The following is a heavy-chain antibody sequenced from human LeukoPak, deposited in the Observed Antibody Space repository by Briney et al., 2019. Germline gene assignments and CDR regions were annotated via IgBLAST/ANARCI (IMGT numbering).Heavy chain of an antibody. D-gene: IGHD3-3*01. Sequence: GGSLRLSCATSGFTFSSYWMHWVRQAPGKGLMWVSDIANDGRSTTYADSVKGRFSISRDSAKNTVYLQMDSLRAEDTAVYFCARRYDGALDYWGLGTLVTVSS. J-gene: IGHJ4*02. CDR3: ARRYDGALDY. CDR2: IANDGRST. V-gene: IGHV3-74*03. CDR1: GFTFSSYW.